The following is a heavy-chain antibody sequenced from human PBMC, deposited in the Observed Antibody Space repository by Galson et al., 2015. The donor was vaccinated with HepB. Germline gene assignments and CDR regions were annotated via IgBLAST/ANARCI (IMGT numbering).Heavy chain of an antibody. CDR3: TRHSQLYCGAEYYAFDS. V-gene: IGHV3-73*01. Sequence: SLRLSCAASGFTFSGSAMRWVRQASGKGLEWVARVTTKANSYATVYAASVKGRFTISRDDSKNTAYLQMNSLKSEDTAVYYCTRHSQLYCGAEYYAFDSSGQRTLVTVSS. CDR1: GFTFSGSA. CDR2: VTTKANSYAT. D-gene: IGHD2-21*01. J-gene: IGHJ4*02.